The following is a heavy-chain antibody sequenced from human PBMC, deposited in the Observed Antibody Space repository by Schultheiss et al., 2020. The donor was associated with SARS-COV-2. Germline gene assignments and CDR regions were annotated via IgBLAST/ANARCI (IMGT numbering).Heavy chain of an antibody. J-gene: IGHJ5*02. V-gene: IGHV4-34*01. CDR1: GGSISGYY. Sequence: SQTLSLTCTVSGGSISGYYWSWIRQPAGKGLEWIGKINHSGSTNYNPSLKSRVTISVDKSKNQFSLKLSSVTAADTAVYYCAREDRSSSGNNWFDPWGQGTLVTVSS. D-gene: IGHD6-13*01. CDR3: AREDRSSSGNNWFDP. CDR2: INHSGST.